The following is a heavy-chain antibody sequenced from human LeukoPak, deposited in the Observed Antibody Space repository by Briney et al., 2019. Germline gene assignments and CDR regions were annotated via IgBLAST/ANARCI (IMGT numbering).Heavy chain of an antibody. J-gene: IGHJ4*02. CDR2: ISGSGGST. CDR1: GFTFSSCV. CDR3: AKRDCSSTHCYGFVY. Sequence: GGSLRLSCATSGFTFSSCVMDWVRQAPGKGLEWVSSISGSGGSTYYADSVKGRFTISRDNSMNTLYLQMNSLRADDTAVYYCAKRDCSSTHCYGFVYWGEGTPVTVSP. D-gene: IGHD2-2*01. V-gene: IGHV3-23*01.